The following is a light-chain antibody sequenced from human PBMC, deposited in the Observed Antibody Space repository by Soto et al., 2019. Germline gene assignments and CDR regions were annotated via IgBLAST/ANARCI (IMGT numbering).Light chain of an antibody. CDR1: QDISNY. Sequence: DIQMTQSPSSLSASVGDRVTITCQASQDISNYLNWYQQKPGKAPKLLIYDAANLETGVPSRFSVSGSGQDFTFTISILQAEDIATYYCQEYDNRPTTFGQGTRLEIK. V-gene: IGKV1-33*01. J-gene: IGKJ5*01. CDR3: QEYDNRPTT. CDR2: DAA.